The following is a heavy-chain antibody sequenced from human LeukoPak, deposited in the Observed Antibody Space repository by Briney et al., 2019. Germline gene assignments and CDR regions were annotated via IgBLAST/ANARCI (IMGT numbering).Heavy chain of an antibody. Sequence: PGGSLRLSCAASGFTFSTYAMSWVRQAPGKGLEWVSAISGSGGSTYYTDSVKGRFTISRDNSRNTLSLQMNSLRAEDTDVYYCAKDDHGGSGWRDYYDYWGQGTVVTVSS. D-gene: IGHD6-19*01. CDR1: GFTFSTYA. CDR2: ISGSGGST. CDR3: AKDDHGGSGWRDYYDY. V-gene: IGHV3-23*01. J-gene: IGHJ4*02.